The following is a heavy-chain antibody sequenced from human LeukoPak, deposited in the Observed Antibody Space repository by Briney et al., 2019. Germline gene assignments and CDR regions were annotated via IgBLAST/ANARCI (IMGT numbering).Heavy chain of an antibody. Sequence: SVNVSRKASGGTFSSYAISWVRQPPGQGLEWMGRIIPIFGTANYANKFQGSVTMTTDEATSTAYMELSSLRSEDTAVYYCARAKGRYSNYASYYFDYWGQGTLVTVSS. J-gene: IGHJ4*02. V-gene: IGHV1-69*05. CDR3: ARAKGRYSNYASYYFDY. CDR2: IIPIFGTA. D-gene: IGHD4-11*01. CDR1: GGTFSSYA.